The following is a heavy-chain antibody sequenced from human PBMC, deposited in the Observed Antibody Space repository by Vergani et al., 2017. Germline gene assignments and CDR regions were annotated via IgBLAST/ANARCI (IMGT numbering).Heavy chain of an antibody. Sequence: QVQLVESGGGVVQPGRSLRLSCAASGFTFSSYGMHWVRQAPGKGLEWVAVISYDGSNKYYADSVKGRFTISRDNSKNTLYLQMNSLRAEDTAVYYCAKVATGTIRYYYYYYMDVWGKGTTVTVSS. CDR3: AKVATGTIRYYYYYYMDV. D-gene: IGHD1-1*01. CDR1: GFTFSSYG. V-gene: IGHV3-30*18. J-gene: IGHJ6*03. CDR2: ISYDGSNK.